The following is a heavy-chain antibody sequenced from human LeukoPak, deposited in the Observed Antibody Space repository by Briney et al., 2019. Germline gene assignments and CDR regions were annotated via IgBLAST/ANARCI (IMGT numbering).Heavy chain of an antibody. Sequence: PPQTLSLTCTDSGGSISSGGYYWGWIRQPPGKGLEWIGYIYHSGSTYYNPSLKSRVTISVDRSKNQFSLKLSSVTAADTAVYYCARGLLVGGSGSEHDYWGQGTLVTVSS. D-gene: IGHD3-10*01. V-gene: IGHV4-30-2*01. CDR3: ARGLLVGGSGSEHDY. CDR1: GGSISSGGYY. CDR2: IYHSGST. J-gene: IGHJ4*02.